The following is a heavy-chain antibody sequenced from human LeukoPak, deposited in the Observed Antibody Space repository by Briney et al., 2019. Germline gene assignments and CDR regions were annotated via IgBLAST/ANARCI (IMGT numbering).Heavy chain of an antibody. CDR1: GGSISSYY. V-gene: IGHV4-59*01. CDR3: ARGRGVATIGLPVDY. CDR2: IYYSGST. J-gene: IGHJ4*02. Sequence: SETLSLTCTVSGGSISSYYWSWIRQPPGKGLEWIGYIYYSGSTNYNPSLKSRVTISVDTSKNQSSLKLGSVIAADTAVYYCARGRGVATIGLPVDYWGQGTLVTVSS. D-gene: IGHD5-24*01.